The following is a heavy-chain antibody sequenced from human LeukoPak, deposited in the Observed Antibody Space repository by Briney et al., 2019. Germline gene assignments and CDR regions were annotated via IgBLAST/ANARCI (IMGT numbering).Heavy chain of an antibody. V-gene: IGHV3-21*04. Sequence: GGSLRLSCAASGFTFSSYSMNWVRQAPGKGLEWVSSISSSSRYIYYTDSMKGRFTISRDNAKNSLYLQMNSLRAEDTAVYYCASELAHCVGDCLKNWGQGTQVTVSS. CDR1: GFTFSSYS. D-gene: IGHD2-21*02. CDR2: ISSSSRYI. J-gene: IGHJ4*02. CDR3: ASELAHCVGDCLKN.